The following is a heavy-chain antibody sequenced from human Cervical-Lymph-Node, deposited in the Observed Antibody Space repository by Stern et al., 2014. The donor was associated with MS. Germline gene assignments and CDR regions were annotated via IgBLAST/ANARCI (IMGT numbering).Heavy chain of an antibody. J-gene: IGHJ4*02. V-gene: IGHV3-30*18. D-gene: IGHD2-21*02. CDR3: AKPVVTAISFDL. CDR2: ISYDGVFT. CDR1: GFNFRNYG. Sequence: VQLLESGGGVVQPGRSLRLSCAGSGFNFRNYGMHWVRQAPGKGLEWEAFISYDGVFTYYAESVKGRFILYRDSSKQTQALQMNSLRTEDTAVYYCAKPVVTAISFDLWGQGTLVTVSS.